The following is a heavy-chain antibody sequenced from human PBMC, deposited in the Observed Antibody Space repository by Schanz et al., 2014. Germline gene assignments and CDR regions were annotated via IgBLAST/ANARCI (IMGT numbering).Heavy chain of an antibody. CDR2: VRNRRNSDII. CDR1: GFTFSTTG. CDR3: FSMHYGNSVY. D-gene: IGHD1-7*01. J-gene: IGHJ4*02. Sequence: VRLVESGGGVVQPGGSLRLSCAASGFTFSTTGMHWVRQAPGKGLEWLGRVRNRRNSDIIEYAASVEGRFTISRDESKNSVYLQMNSLQTDDTAVYYCFSMHYGNSVYWGQGTLVTVSS. V-gene: IGHV3-72*01.